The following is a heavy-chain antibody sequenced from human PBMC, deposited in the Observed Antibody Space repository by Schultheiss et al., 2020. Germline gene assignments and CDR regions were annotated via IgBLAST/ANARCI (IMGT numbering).Heavy chain of an antibody. Sequence: SETLSLTCTVSGGSISSGDYYWGWIRQPPGKGLEWIGSIYYSGSTYYNPSLKSRVTISVDTSKNQFSLKLSSVTAADTAVYYCARAYYYGSGGIDYWGQGTLVTVYS. CDR1: GGSISSGDYY. CDR2: IYYSGST. CDR3: ARAYYYGSGGIDY. D-gene: IGHD3-10*01. V-gene: IGHV4-39*07. J-gene: IGHJ4*02.